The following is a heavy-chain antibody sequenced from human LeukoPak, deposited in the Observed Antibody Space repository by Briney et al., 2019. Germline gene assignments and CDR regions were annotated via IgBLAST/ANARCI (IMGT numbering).Heavy chain of an antibody. CDR3: ASRDKGYYYGMDV. Sequence: GGSLRLSCAASGFTVSSNYMSWVRQAPGKGLEWFSLLYSSGSTYYADSVRGRFTISRDNSKNTLYLQMNSLRAEDTAVYYCASRDKGYYYGMDVWGQGTTVTVSS. D-gene: IGHD5-24*01. CDR2: LYSSGST. CDR1: GFTVSSNY. J-gene: IGHJ6*02. V-gene: IGHV3-66*01.